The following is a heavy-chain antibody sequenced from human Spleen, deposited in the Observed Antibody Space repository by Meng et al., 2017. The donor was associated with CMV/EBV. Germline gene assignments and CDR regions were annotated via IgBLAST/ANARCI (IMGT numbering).Heavy chain of an antibody. CDR1: GFTFNSYE. J-gene: IGHJ4*02. V-gene: IGHV3-48*03. D-gene: IGHD3-3*01. Sequence: GGSLRLSCAASGFTFNSYEMSWVHQAPGKGLEWVSYISGSGSTIYYADSVKGRFTISRDNAKNSLYLQMNSLRAEDTAVYYCARDVRTVDFWSGYYTGIDYFDYWGQGTLVTVSS. CDR2: ISGSGSTI. CDR3: ARDVRTVDFWSGYYTGIDYFDY.